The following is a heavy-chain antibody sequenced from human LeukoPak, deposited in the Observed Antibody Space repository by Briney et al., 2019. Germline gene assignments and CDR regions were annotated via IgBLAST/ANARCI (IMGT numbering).Heavy chain of an antibody. D-gene: IGHD3-10*01. V-gene: IGHV4-34*01. Sequence: IPSETLSLTCAVYGGSFSSYYWSWLRQSPGKGLEWLGEITHSRSTNYNPSLKSRVTISLDTSKSQFSLKLTSVTAADTAVYYCARVTRFTQFGELWFDSWGQGTLLTVSS. CDR3: ARVTRFTQFGELWFDS. CDR2: ITHSRST. J-gene: IGHJ5*01. CDR1: GGSFSSYY.